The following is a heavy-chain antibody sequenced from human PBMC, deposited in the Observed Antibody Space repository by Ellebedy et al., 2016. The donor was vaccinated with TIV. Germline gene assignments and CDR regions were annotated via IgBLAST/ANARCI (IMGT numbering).Heavy chain of an antibody. CDR1: GFTFSDYY. CDR2: ITSSGSYT. V-gene: IGHV3-11*06. CDR3: ARAGSYLSEAVFY. Sequence: GESLKISXAASGFTFSDYYMSWIRQAPGKGLEWVSYITSSGSYTNYADSVKGRFTTSRDNAKKSLYLQMNSLRDEDTAVYYCARAGSYLSEAVFYWGQGTLVTVSS. J-gene: IGHJ4*02. D-gene: IGHD3-10*01.